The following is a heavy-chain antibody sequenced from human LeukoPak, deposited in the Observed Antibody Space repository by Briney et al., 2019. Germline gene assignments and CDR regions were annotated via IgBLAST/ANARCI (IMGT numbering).Heavy chain of an antibody. V-gene: IGHV1-69*05. CDR2: IIPIFGTA. D-gene: IGHD3-3*01. Sequence: ASVKVSCKASGGTFSSYAISWVRQAPGQGLEWMGGIIPIFGTANYAQKFQGRVTITTDQSTSTAYMEQSSLRSEDTAVYYCASGGPFGVGGFDYWGQGTLVTVSS. J-gene: IGHJ4*02. CDR3: ASGGPFGVGGFDY. CDR1: GGTFSSYA.